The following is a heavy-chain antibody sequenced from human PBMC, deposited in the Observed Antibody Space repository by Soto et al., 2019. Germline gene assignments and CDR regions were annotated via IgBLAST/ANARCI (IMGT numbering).Heavy chain of an antibody. D-gene: IGHD1-26*01. V-gene: IGHV4-34*01. CDR3: ARVEIVGAMDY. J-gene: IGHJ4*02. CDR1: GGSFSGYY. Sequence: SETLSLTCAVYGGSFSGYYWSWIRQPPGKGLEWIGEINHSGSTNYNPSLKSRVTISVDTSKNQFSLKLSSVTAADTAVYYCARVEIVGAMDYWGQGTLVTVSS. CDR2: INHSGST.